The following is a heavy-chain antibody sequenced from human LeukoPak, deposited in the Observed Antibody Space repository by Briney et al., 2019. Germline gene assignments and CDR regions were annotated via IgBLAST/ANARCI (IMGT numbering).Heavy chain of an antibody. CDR3: ARGSYSSSWFEKYFFDS. D-gene: IGHD6-13*01. CDR1: GFTFTGFA. Sequence: PGGSLRLSCAASGFTFTGFAMSWVRQAPGRGLEWVSSISGSGLYIFYADSVKGRFTISRDNAKNSLYLQMNSLRAEDTSLYFCARGSYSSSWFEKYFFDSWGQGTLVTVSA. CDR2: ISGSGLYI. V-gene: IGHV3-21*01. J-gene: IGHJ4*02.